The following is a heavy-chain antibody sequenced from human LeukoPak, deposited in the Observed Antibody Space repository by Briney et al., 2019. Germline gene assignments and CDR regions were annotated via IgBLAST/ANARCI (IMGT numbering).Heavy chain of an antibody. J-gene: IGHJ3*02. V-gene: IGHV3-7*01. CDR1: GFTFSSYW. D-gene: IGHD2/OR15-2a*01. CDR3: ARDRGYELVITFDI. Sequence: PGGSLRLSCAASGFTFSSYWMSWVRQAPGKGLEWVANIKQDGSENYFVDSVKGRFTISRDNAKNSLYLQMNSLRAEDTAAYYCARDRGYELVITFDIWGQGTMVTVSS. CDR2: IKQDGSEN.